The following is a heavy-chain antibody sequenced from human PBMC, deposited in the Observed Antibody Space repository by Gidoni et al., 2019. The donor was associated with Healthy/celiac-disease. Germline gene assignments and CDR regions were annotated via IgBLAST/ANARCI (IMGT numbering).Heavy chain of an antibody. Sequence: EVQLVESGGGWVQHGGARRLSWAATGFTFSSYWMSWVRQAPGKGLELVAHIKQDGSEKFYVDSVKGRFTISRDNAKNSLYLPMNRLRAEDTAVYYCSRVGPSSSFDYWGQGTLVTVSS. CDR3: SRVGPSSSFDY. J-gene: IGHJ4*02. CDR1: GFTFSSYW. V-gene: IGHV3-7*01. D-gene: IGHD6-6*01. CDR2: IKQDGSEK.